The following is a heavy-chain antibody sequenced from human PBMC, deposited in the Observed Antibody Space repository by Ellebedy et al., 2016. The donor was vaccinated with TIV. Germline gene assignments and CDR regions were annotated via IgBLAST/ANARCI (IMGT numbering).Heavy chain of an antibody. CDR2: ISNTGSRT. V-gene: IGHV3-23*01. CDR3: AKGRGGGSETSAPRYYFDY. Sequence: GESLKISCAASGFTFSSYAMSWVRQAPGKGLELVSTISNTGSRTYHADSVEGRFIISRDNSKKTLYLQMNSLRAEDTAVYYCAKGRGGGSETSAPRYYFDYWGLGTLVTVSS. J-gene: IGHJ4*02. D-gene: IGHD3-10*01. CDR1: GFTFSSYA.